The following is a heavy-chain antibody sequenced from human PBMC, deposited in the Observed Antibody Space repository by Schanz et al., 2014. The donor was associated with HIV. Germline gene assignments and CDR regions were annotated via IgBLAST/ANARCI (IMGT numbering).Heavy chain of an antibody. CDR1: GGTFSIYA. J-gene: IGHJ6*02. Sequence: QVQLVQSGTEVKRPGASVKVSCKASGGTFSIYAISWVRQAPGQGLEWMGGIIPIFGTANYAQKFRDRVTIIADGSTSTAYMELSSLRSADTAVYFCARAAFSSEYYYGMDVWGQGTTVTVSS. CDR3: ARAAFSSEYYYGMDV. V-gene: IGHV1-69*01. D-gene: IGHD3-3*02. CDR2: IIPIFGTA.